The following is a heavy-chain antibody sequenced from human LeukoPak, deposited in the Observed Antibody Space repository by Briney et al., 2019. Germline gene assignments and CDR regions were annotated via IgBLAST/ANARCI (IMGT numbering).Heavy chain of an antibody. CDR2: IIPILGIA. D-gene: IGHD3-22*01. CDR1: GGTFSSYA. CDR3: ASEIDYYDSSGKDLPP. Sequence: SVKVSCKASGGTFSSYAISWVRQAPGQGLEWMGRIIPILGIANYAQKFQGRVTITADKSTSTAYMELSSLRSEDTAVYYCASEIDYYDSSGKDLPPWGQGTLVTVSS. J-gene: IGHJ5*02. V-gene: IGHV1-69*04.